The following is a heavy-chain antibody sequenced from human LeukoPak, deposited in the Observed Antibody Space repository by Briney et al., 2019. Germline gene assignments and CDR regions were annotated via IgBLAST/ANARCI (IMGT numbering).Heavy chain of an antibody. CDR2: ISSSSSYI. CDR1: GFTFSSYS. CDR3: ARDTVGVTDY. J-gene: IGHJ4*02. V-gene: IGHV3-21*01. D-gene: IGHD1-26*01. Sequence: GGSLRLPCAASGFTFSSYSMNWVRQAPGKGLEWVSSISSSSSYIYYADSVKGRFTISRDNAKNSLSLQMNSLRAEDTALYYCARDTVGVTDYWGQGTLVTVSS.